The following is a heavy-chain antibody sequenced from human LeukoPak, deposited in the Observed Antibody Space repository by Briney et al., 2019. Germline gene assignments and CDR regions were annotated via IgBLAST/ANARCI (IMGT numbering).Heavy chain of an antibody. CDR2: ISYGGTNK. Sequence: PGGSLRLSCVASGFTFSNYAMNWVRQAPGKGLEWVAVISYGGTNKYYADSVKGRFTISRDNSKNTLYLQMNSLRAEDTAVYYCARVYGSNCLDYWGQGTLVTVSS. CDR3: ARVYGSNCLDY. J-gene: IGHJ4*02. V-gene: IGHV3-30*04. D-gene: IGHD6-13*01. CDR1: GFTFSNYA.